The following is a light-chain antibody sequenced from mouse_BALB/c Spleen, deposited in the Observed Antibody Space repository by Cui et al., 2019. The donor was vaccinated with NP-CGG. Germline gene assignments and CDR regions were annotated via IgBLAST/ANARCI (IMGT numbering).Light chain of an antibody. CDR1: TGAVTTSNY. CDR3: ALWYSNHWV. CDR2: GTN. Sequence: QAVVTQESAFTTSPGETVTLTCRSSTGAVTTSNYANWVQEKPDHLFTGLIGGTNNRAPGVPARFSGSLIGDKAAITITGAQTEDEAIYFCALWYSNHWVFGGGTKLTVL. V-gene: IGLV1*01. J-gene: IGLJ1*01.